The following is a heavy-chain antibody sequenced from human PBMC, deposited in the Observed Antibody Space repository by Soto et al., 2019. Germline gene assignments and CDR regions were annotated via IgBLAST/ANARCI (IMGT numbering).Heavy chain of an antibody. CDR3: ARDRSACTSSEPLY. CDR1: GFTLSNYA. CDR2: IGVSGYDT. J-gene: IGHJ4*02. V-gene: IGHV3-23*01. Sequence: EVQLLESGGGLVQPGGSLRLSCAASGFTLSNYAMTWVRQAPGKGLEWVSTIGVSGYDTFYADSVKCRFTISRDTSKTTLYLEMISLRGGDTALYYCARDRSACTSSEPLYWGQGTLITVSS. D-gene: IGHD2-2*01.